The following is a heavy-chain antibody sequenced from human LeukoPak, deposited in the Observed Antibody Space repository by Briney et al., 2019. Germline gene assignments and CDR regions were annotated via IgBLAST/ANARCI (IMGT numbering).Heavy chain of an antibody. CDR3: AARKVRGVWFYLDY. Sequence: GGSLRLSCAASGFPFSSYAMSWVRQAPGKGLEWVSTIYDDNTYYADSVKGRFAISTDNSKNTLYLQMNSLRVEDTAVYFCAARKVRGVWFYLDYWGQGTLVTVSS. J-gene: IGHJ4*02. V-gene: IGHV3-23*01. CDR1: GFPFSSYA. CDR2: IYDDNT. D-gene: IGHD3-10*01.